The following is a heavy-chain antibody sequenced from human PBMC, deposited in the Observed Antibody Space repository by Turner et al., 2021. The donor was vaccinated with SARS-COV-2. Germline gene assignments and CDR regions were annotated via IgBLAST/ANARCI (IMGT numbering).Heavy chain of an antibody. CDR2: IYYSGCT. CDR3: ARQSSGWYLPYFDY. J-gene: IGHJ4*02. Sequence: QVQLQESGPGLVKSSETMSLTCTVSGGSISSYYWSWIRQPPGKGLEWIGYIYYSGCTNYNPSLKSRVTISVDTSKNQFSLRLSSVTAADTAVYYCARQSSGWYLPYFDYWGQGTLVTVSS. CDR1: GGSISSYY. V-gene: IGHV4-59*08. D-gene: IGHD6-19*01.